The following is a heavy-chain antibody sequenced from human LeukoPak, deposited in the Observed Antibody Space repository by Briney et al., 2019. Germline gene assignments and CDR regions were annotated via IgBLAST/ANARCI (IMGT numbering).Heavy chain of an antibody. Sequence: GGSLRLSCAASGFTYSSYAMHWVRQAPGKGLEWVAVISYDGSNKYYADSVKGRFTISRDNSKNTLYLQMNSLRAEDTAVYYCARETYDFWSGYIYYYYYGMDVWGRGTTVTVSS. CDR1: GFTYSSYA. CDR3: ARETYDFWSGYIYYYYYGMDV. V-gene: IGHV3-30-3*01. CDR2: ISYDGSNK. D-gene: IGHD3-3*01. J-gene: IGHJ6*02.